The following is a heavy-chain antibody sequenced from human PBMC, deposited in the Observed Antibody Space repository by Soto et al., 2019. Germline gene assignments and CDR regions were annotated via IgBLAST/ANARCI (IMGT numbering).Heavy chain of an antibody. D-gene: IGHD4-17*01. CDR2: IYWDDDK. J-gene: IGHJ4*02. V-gene: IGHV2-5*02. CDR1: GFSLTTSGVS. CDR3: AHRRGTTVTTPFDY. Sequence: QITLKESGPTLVQPTQTLTLTCTFSGFSLTTSGVSVGWIRQPPGKALEWLALIYWDDDKRYRPSLKSRLTITKDTSKNQVVLTMTNMDPADTATYYGAHRRGTTVTTPFDYWGQGTLDTVS.